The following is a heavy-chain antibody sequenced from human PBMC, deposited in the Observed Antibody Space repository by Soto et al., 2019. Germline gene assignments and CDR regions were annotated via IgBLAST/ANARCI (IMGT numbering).Heavy chain of an antibody. CDR2: IAGSGCTA. J-gene: IGHJ4*02. Sequence: GGSLRLSCAASGFTFSTYSMTWVRQAPGKGLEWVSTIAGSGCTAYYADSVKGRFTISRDNSKDTMYLHMNSLRAEDTAVYYCAKARLLAGYYPPRDFDYWGQGTLVTVSS. CDR3: AKARLLAGYYPPRDFDY. D-gene: IGHD3-9*01. V-gene: IGHV3-23*01. CDR1: GFTFSTYS.